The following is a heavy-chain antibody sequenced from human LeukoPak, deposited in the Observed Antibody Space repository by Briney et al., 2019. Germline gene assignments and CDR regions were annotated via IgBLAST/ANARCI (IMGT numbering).Heavy chain of an antibody. CDR2: ISAYNGNT. CDR3: ARVQYDYYGSGSYYNPEYYYYGMDV. CDR1: GYTFTSYG. Sequence: ASVKVSCKASGYTFTSYGISWVRQAPGQGLEWMGWISAYNGNTNYAQKFQVGVTMTTDTSTSTAYMELRSLRSDDTAVYYCARVQYDYYGSGSYYNPEYYYYGMDVWGQGTTVTVSS. J-gene: IGHJ6*02. D-gene: IGHD3-10*01. V-gene: IGHV1-18*01.